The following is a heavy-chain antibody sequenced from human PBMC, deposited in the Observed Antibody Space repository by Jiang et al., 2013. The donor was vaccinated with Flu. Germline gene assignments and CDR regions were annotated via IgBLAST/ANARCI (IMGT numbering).Heavy chain of an antibody. Sequence: VQLVESGGGLVQPGGSLRLSCAASRFTFSSYWMHWVRQAPGKGLVWVSRINSDGSSTSYADSVKGRFTISRDNAKNTLYLQMNSLRAEDTAVYYCAREEYTSIVVVTRYYGMDVWGQGTTVTVSS. CDR3: AREEYTSIVVVTRYYGMDV. V-gene: IGHV3-74*01. CDR2: INSDGSST. CDR1: RFTFSSYW. J-gene: IGHJ6*02. D-gene: IGHD2-21*02.